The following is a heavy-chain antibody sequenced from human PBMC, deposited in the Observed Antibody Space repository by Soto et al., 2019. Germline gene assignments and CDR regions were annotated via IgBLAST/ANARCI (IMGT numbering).Heavy chain of an antibody. J-gene: IGHJ6*02. CDR2: ISAYNGNT. D-gene: IGHD2-2*01. V-gene: IGHV1-18*01. CDR3: ARVFVVPAAPSADYYYYGMDF. Sequence: ASVKVSCKASGYTFTSYGISWVRQAPGQGLEWMGWISAYNGNTNYAQKLQGRVTMTTDTSTSTAYMELRSLRSDDTAVYYCARVFVVPAAPSADYYYYGMDFWGQGTTVTGSS. CDR1: GYTFTSYG.